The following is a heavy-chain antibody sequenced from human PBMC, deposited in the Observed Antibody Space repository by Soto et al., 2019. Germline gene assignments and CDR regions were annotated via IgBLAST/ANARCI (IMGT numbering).Heavy chain of an antibody. CDR3: ARNTPPVVLVPSSYLDY. D-gene: IGHD1-26*01. CDR2: ISGGGGST. Sequence: GGSLRLSCTASGFTFRNYVMSWVRQAPGKGLEWVSAISGGGGSTYYADAVKGRFTISRDNSKNTLYLQMSSLRAEDTALYYCARNTPPVVLVPSSYLDYRGQVTLVT. CDR1: GFTFRNYV. V-gene: IGHV3-23*01. J-gene: IGHJ4*02.